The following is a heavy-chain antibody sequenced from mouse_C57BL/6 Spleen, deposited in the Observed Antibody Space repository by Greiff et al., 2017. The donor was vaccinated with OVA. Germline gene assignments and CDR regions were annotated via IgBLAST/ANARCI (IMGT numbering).Heavy chain of an antibody. D-gene: IGHD4-1*01. CDR1: GFTFSDYY. J-gene: IGHJ2*01. V-gene: IGHV5-16*01. CDR2: INYDGSST. CDR3: ARVTGYYFDY. Sequence: EVMLVESEGGLVQPGSSLKLSCTASGFTFSDYYMAWVRQVPEKGLEWVANINYDGSSTYYLDSLKSRFIISRDNAKNILYLQMSSLKSEDTATYYCARVTGYYFDYWGQGTTLTVSS.